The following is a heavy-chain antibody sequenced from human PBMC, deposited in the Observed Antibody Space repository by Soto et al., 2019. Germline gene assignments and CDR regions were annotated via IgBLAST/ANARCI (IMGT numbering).Heavy chain of an antibody. Sequence: SENLSLTCTVSGGSISSGDYYWSWIRQPPGKGLEWIGYIYYSGSTYYNPSLRSRVTISVDTSKNQFSLRLGSVTAADTAVYYCPRVGSPGGYYYDGMDVWGQGTTVTGSS. CDR3: PRVGSPGGYYYDGMDV. D-gene: IGHD1-1*01. CDR1: GGSISSGDYY. V-gene: IGHV4-30-4*01. J-gene: IGHJ6*02. CDR2: IYYSGST.